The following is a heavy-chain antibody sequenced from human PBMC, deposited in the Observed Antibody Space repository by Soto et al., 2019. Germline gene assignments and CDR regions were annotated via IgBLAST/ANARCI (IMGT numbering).Heavy chain of an antibody. V-gene: IGHV3-23*01. CDR2: ISGSGGST. CDR3: AKDISGSYYDFDY. CDR1: GFTFSSYA. D-gene: IGHD1-26*01. J-gene: IGHJ4*02. Sequence: EVQLLESGGCLVQPGGSLRLSCAASGFTFSSYAMSWVRQAPGKGLEWVSVISGSGGSTYYADSVKGRFTISRDNSKNTLYLQMNSLRAEDTAVYYCAKDISGSYYDFDYWGQGTLVTVSS.